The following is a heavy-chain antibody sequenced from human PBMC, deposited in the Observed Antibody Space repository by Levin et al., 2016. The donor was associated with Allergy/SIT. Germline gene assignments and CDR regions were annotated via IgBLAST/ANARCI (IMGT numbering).Heavy chain of an antibody. CDR3: ARAGAVAGNYYYYGMDV. J-gene: IGHJ6*02. CDR1: GYTFTGYY. CDR2: INPNSGGT. D-gene: IGHD6-19*01. Sequence: ASVKVSCKASGYTFTGYYMHWVRQAPGQGLEWMGWINPNSGGTNYAQKFQGRVTMTRDTSISTAYMELSRLRSDDTAVYYCARAGAVAGNYYYYGMDVWGQGTTVTVSS. V-gene: IGHV1-2*02.